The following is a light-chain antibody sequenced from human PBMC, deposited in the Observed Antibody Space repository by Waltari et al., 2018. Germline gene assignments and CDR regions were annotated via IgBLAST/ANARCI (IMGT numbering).Light chain of an antibody. CDR3: CSYAGSDTLDVV. J-gene: IGLJ2*01. V-gene: IGLV2-23*02. Sequence: QSALTQPASVSGSPGQSLTIPCTGASSDFGSYNLVSWYQQHPGKAPKVMIYEVTKRPSGVSDRFSGSRSGNTASLTISGLQPEDEADYYCCSYAGSDTLDVVFGGGTKLTVL. CDR2: EVT. CDR1: SSDFGSYNL.